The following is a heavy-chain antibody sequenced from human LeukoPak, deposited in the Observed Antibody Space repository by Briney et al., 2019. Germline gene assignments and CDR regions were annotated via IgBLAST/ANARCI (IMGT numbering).Heavy chain of an antibody. CDR3: AKWGDYDVLTGYYDSDY. V-gene: IGHV3-23*01. D-gene: IGHD3-9*01. CDR1: GFTLSNYA. J-gene: IGHJ4*02. CDR2: VSGRDTST. Sequence: GGPLRLSCAASGFTLSNYAMSWVRPAPGKGLEWVSAVSGRDTSTYYTDSVKGRFTISRDNSKNTLYLQMNSLSAEDTAIYYCAKWGDYDVLTGYYDSDYWGQGTLVTVSS.